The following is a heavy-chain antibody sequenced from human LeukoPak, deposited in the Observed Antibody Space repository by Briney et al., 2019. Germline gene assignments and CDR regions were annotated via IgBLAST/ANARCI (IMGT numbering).Heavy chain of an antibody. CDR2: IYTSGST. Sequence: SETLSLTCTVSGGSISSSSYYWGWIRQPPGTGLEWIGRIYTSGSTNYNPSLKSRVTMSVGTSKNQFSLKLSSVTAADTAVYYCAREVGVNHYFDYWGQGTLVTVSS. CDR1: GGSISSSSYY. D-gene: IGHD3-3*01. J-gene: IGHJ4*02. V-gene: IGHV4-39*07. CDR3: AREVGVNHYFDY.